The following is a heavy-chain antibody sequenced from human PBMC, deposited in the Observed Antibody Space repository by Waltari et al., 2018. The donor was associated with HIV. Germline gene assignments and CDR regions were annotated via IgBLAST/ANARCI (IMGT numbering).Heavy chain of an antibody. V-gene: IGHV3-30*18. CDR1: AFTFSSYA. D-gene: IGHD6-19*01. J-gene: IGHJ4*02. CDR3: AKGASGWSPGY. CDR2: ISYHGDDK. Sequence: QVHLVASGGGVVQPGRSLRLSCAASAFTFSSYAMHWVRQAPGKGLEWVAVISYHGDDKYYADSVKGRFTISRDNSKNTLYLQMNSLRAEDTAVYYCAKGASGWSPGYWGQGTLVTVSS.